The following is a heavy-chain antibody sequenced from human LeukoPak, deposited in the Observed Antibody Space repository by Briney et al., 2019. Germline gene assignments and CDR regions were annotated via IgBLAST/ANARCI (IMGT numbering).Heavy chain of an antibody. CDR1: GLTSGIYA. Sequence: PGGSLSLSCAASGLTSGIYAMSWVRQAPGKGLEWVSTISGGGGSTYYADSVKGRFTISRDNSKNTLYLQVNSLRAEDTAVYYCAKGGKWDVTPFDYWGQGTLVTVSS. J-gene: IGHJ4*02. CDR3: AKGGKWDVTPFDY. V-gene: IGHV3-23*01. CDR2: ISGGGGST. D-gene: IGHD1-26*01.